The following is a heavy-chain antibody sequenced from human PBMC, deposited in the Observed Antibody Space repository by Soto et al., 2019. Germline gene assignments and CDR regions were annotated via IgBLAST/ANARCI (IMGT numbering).Heavy chain of an antibody. V-gene: IGHV1-3*01. D-gene: IGHD6-13*01. CDR3: ARGSEPAYSSSYVNGDY. CDR2: INAVNGNT. J-gene: IGHJ4*02. CDR1: GYGFSHYA. Sequence: QVQLVQSGAEVKKPGASVKVSCKASGYGFSHYAIHWVRQAPGQRLERMGLINAVNGNTQYSQTFQGRVTITMDTSASTTYMELSSLGSEDTALYYCARGSEPAYSSSYVNGDYWGQGTLVTVSS.